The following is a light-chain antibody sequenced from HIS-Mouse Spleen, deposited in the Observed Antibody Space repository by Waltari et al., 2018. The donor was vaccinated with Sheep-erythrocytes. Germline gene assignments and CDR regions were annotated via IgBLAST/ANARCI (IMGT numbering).Light chain of an antibody. J-gene: IGLJ1*01. CDR2: EDS. CDR1: NIGSKS. Sequence: SYVLTQPPSVSVAPGKTARITCGGNNIGSKSVHWYQQKPGQAPVLVVYEDSDRPSGSPGRFSGSNAGNTATLTISRVEAGDEADYYCQVWDSSSDHYVFGTGTKVTVL. V-gene: IGLV3-21*03. CDR3: QVWDSSSDHYV.